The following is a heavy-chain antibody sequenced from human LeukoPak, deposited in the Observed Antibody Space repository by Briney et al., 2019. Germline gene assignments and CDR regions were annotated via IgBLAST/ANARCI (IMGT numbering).Heavy chain of an antibody. CDR3: AREKRRLVDY. CDR1: GFTFNEYT. J-gene: IGHJ4*02. CDR2: ITHDGGAA. V-gene: IGHV3-43*01. Sequence: QPGGSLRLSCAASGFTFNEYTMHWVRQAPGKGLERVSLITHDGGAAFYAESVRGRFTISRDNSRNSLYLQVDSLRTEDTALYYCAREKRRLVDYWGQGTLVTVSS. D-gene: IGHD6-25*01.